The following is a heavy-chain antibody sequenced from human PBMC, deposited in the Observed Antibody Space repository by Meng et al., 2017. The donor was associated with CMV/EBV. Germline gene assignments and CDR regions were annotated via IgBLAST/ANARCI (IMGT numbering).Heavy chain of an antibody. CDR2: ISTYNDEI. CDR3: ARDRCGTCPSGWWFDP. V-gene: IGHV1-18*01. J-gene: IGHJ5*02. CDR1: GYTFSNFW. D-gene: IGHD1-26*01. Sequence: ASVKVSCKTSGYTFSNFWIAWVRQAPGQGLDWMGWISTYNDEIKYVQKFRGRLTMTTDTSTSTAYMELRSLISDDTAVYYCARDRCGTCPSGWWFDPWGQGTLVTVSS.